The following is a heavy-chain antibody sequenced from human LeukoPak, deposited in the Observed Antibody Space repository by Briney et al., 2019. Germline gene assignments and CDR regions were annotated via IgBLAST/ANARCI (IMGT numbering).Heavy chain of an antibody. CDR3: ARGGDYGDLRYFDY. CDR2: IYYRGST. D-gene: IGHD4-17*01. CDR1: GVSINSNY. J-gene: IGHJ4*02. Sequence: SETLSLTCTVSGVSINSNYWSWIRQPPGKGLEWIGYIYYRGSTNYNPSLKSRVTFSVDTSKNQFSLKLNSVTAADTAVYYCARGGDYGDLRYFDYWGQGTLVTVSS. V-gene: IGHV4-59*01.